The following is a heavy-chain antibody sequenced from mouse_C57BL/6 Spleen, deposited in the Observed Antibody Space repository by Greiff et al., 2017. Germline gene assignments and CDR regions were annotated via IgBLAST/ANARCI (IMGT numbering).Heavy chain of an antibody. CDR1: GYTFTDYE. Sequence: QVQLKESGAELVRPGASVTLSCKASGYTFTDYEMHWVKQTPVHGLEWIGAIDPETGGTAYNQKFKGKAILTADKSSSTAYMELRSLTSEDSAVYYCTRWLHYYGSSYAMDYWGQGTSVTVSS. J-gene: IGHJ4*01. D-gene: IGHD1-1*01. CDR2: IDPETGGT. V-gene: IGHV1-15*01. CDR3: TRWLHYYGSSYAMDY.